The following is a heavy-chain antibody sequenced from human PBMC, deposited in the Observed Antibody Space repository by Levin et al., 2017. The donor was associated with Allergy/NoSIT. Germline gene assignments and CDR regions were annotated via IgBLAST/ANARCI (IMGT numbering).Heavy chain of an antibody. V-gene: IGHV3-11*05. CDR2: ISSSSSYT. D-gene: IGHD3-10*01. CDR3: ARDHLSYYGSGNNWFDP. J-gene: IGHJ5*02. Sequence: GGSLRLSCAASGFTFSDYYMSWIRQAPGKGLEWVSYISSSSSYTNYADSVKGRFTISRDNAKNSLYLQMNSLRAEDTAVYYCARDHLSYYGSGNNWFDPWGQGTLVTVSS. CDR1: GFTFSDYY.